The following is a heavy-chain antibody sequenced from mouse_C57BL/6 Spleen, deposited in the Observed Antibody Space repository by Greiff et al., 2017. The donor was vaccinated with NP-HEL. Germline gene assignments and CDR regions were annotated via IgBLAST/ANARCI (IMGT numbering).Heavy chain of an antibody. CDR2: IRLKSDNYAT. Sequence: KLMESGGGLVQPGGSMKLSCVASGFTFSNYWMNWVRQSPEKGLEWVAQIRLKSDNYATHYAESVKGRFTISRDDSKSSVYLQMNNLRAEDTGIYYCTEYYGSSYVDWYFDVWGTGTTVTVSS. D-gene: IGHD1-1*01. J-gene: IGHJ1*03. CDR1: GFTFSNYW. CDR3: TEYYGSSYVDWYFDV. V-gene: IGHV6-3*01.